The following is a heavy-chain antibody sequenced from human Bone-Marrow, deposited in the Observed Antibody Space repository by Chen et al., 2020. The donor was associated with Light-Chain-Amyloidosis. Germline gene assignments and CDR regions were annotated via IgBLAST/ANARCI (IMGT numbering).Heavy chain of an antibody. CDR2: INHSGST. D-gene: IGHD3-10*01. CDR1: GGSFSGYY. J-gene: IGHJ5*02. V-gene: IGHV4-34*01. Sequence: QVQLQQWGAGLLKPSETLSLTCAVYGGSFSGYYWSWIRQPPGKGLEWIGEINHSGSTNYNPSLKSRVTISVDTSKNQFSLKLGSVTAADTAGYYCARSRPFYGSGSYYTLWWFDPWGQGTLVTVSS. CDR3: ARSRPFYGSGSYYTLWWFDP.